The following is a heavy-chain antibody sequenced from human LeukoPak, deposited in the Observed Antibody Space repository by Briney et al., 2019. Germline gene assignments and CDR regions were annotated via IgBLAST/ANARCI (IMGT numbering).Heavy chain of an antibody. CDR3: ARFDSSGYSLDY. V-gene: IGHV1-2*02. Sequence: PSVKVSRKASGYTFTAYYMHWVRQAPAQGLEWMGWINPSSGGTDYAQNFQGRVTMTRDTSISTAYMELSRLRSDDTAVYYCARFDSSGYSLDYWGQGTLVTVSS. D-gene: IGHD3-22*01. J-gene: IGHJ4*02. CDR1: GYTFTAYY. CDR2: INPSSGGT.